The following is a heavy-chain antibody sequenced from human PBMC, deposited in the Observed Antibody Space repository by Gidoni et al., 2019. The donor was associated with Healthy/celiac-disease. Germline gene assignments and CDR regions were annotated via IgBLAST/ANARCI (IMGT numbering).Heavy chain of an antibody. V-gene: IGHV4-59*01. CDR3: ARSRSPLPAAISDYVWFDP. D-gene: IGHD2-2*01. CDR2: IYYSGST. CDR1: GGSISSYY. Sequence: QVQLQESGPGLVKPSETLSLTCTVSGGSISSYYWSWIRQPPGKGLEWIGYIYYSGSTNYNPSLKSRVTISVDTSKNQFSLKLSSVTAADTAVYYCARSRSPLPAAISDYVWFDPWGQGTLVTVSS. J-gene: IGHJ5*02.